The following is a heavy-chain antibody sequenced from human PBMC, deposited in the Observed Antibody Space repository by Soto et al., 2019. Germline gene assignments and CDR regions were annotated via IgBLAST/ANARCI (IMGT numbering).Heavy chain of an antibody. D-gene: IGHD4-17*01. CDR1: GFTFSSYA. V-gene: IGHV3-30-3*01. J-gene: IGHJ4*02. CDR2: ISYDGSNK. Sequence: PGGPLRLSCAAAGFTFSSYAMHWERQAPGKGLEWVAVISYDGSNKYYADPVKGRFIVSRDNLENSLHLQMTSLRTEDTAVYYCVREPQLTSVTAFDYWGQGTLVTVSS. CDR3: VREPQLTSVTAFDY.